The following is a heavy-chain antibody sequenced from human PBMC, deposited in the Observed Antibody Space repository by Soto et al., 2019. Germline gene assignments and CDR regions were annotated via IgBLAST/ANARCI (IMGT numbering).Heavy chain of an antibody. V-gene: IGHV4-59*08. CDR3: ASHGFGSLHGLVDV. J-gene: IGHJ6*02. CDR2: IQYNGYS. CDR1: GGSITNYY. D-gene: IGHD3-10*01. Sequence: QVQLQESGPGLVKPSETLSLTCTVSGGSITNYYCSWFRQPPGKGLEWIGYIQYNGYSAYNLSLKRLVTMSMDTSKTQFSLMLESVTATDTAVYYCASHGFGSLHGLVDVWGQGTTVIVSS.